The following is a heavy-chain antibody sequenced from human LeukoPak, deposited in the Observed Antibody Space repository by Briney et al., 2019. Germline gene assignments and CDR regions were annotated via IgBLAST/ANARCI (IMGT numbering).Heavy chain of an antibody. V-gene: IGHV3-21*01. CDR1: GFSFSMYS. CDR3: ARGYSSSWHHYYYYMDV. Sequence: GGSLRLSCAASGFSFSMYSMSWIRQAPGKGLEWVSVISDNGAVTFYGDSVKGRFTISRDNAKNSLYLQMNSLRAEDTAVYYCARGYSSSWHHYYYYMDVWGKGTTVTVSS. D-gene: IGHD6-13*01. J-gene: IGHJ6*03. CDR2: ISDNGAVT.